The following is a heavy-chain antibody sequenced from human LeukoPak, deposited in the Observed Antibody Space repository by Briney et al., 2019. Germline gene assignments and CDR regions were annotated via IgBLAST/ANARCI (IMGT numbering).Heavy chain of an antibody. CDR3: ARDQGTSCFSY. CDR2: IYYSGST. J-gene: IGHJ4*02. Sequence: SETLSLTCTVSGGSVSSGSYYWSWIRQPPGKGLEWIGYIYYSGSTNYSPSLKSRVTISVDTSKNQFSLKLSSVTAADTAVYYCARDQGTSCFSYWGQGTLVTVSS. CDR1: GGSVSSGSYY. V-gene: IGHV4-61*01. D-gene: IGHD2-2*01.